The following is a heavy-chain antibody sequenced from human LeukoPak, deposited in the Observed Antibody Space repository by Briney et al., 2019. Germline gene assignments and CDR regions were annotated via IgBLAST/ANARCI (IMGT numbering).Heavy chain of an antibody. D-gene: IGHD2-15*01. CDR3: AKDSLYCSGGSCVGNFDY. CDR2: IRYDGSNK. J-gene: IGHJ4*02. Sequence: PGGSLRLSCAASGFHFSSYGMHWVRQAPAKGLAWVEFIRYDGSNKYYADSVKGRFTISRDNSKNTLYLQMNSLRAEDTAVYYCAKDSLYCSGGSCVGNFDYWGQGTLVTLSS. V-gene: IGHV3-30*02. CDR1: GFHFSSYG.